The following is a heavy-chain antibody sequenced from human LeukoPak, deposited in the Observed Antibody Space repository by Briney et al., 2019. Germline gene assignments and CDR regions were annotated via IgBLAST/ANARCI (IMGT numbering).Heavy chain of an antibody. D-gene: IGHD2-2*01. J-gene: IGHJ6*02. CDR2: ISYDGSNK. CDR3: YYYYGMDV. CDR1: GFTFSSYG. Sequence: GRSLRLSWAASGFTFSSYGMHWVRQAPAKGLEWVAVISYDGSNKYYAGSVKGRFTISRDNSEDTAVYYCAKDPYCSSTSCPPYYYYGMDVWGQGTTVTVSS. V-gene: IGHV3-30*03.